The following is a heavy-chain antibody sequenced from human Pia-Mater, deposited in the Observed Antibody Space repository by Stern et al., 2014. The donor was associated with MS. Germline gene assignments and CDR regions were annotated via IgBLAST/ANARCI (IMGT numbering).Heavy chain of an antibody. CDR1: GFTFSSYG. J-gene: IGHJ3*02. Sequence: VQLVESGGDVVQAGRSLRLSCAASGFTFSSYGMHWVRQAPGKGLEWVALISYDGSNKHYVDSLRGRFTISRDNSKNTVYLQMNSLRPEDTAVYYCAKDRAYYDFWRGYYTDAFDIWGQGTRVTVSS. D-gene: IGHD3-3*01. V-gene: IGHV3-30*18. CDR2: ISYDGSNK. CDR3: AKDRAYYDFWRGYYTDAFDI.